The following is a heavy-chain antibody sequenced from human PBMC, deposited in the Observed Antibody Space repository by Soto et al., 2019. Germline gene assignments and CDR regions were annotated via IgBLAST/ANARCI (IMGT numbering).Heavy chain of an antibody. V-gene: IGHV4-59*01. J-gene: IGHJ6*02. CDR2: IYYSGST. D-gene: IGHD2-15*01. Sequence: SETLSLTCTVSCGSISSYYWSWIRQPPGKGLEWIGYIYYSGSTNYNPSLKSRVTISVDTSKNQFSLKLSSVTAADTAVYYCARSGYCSGGSCYPYYYYYYGMDVWGQGTTVTVSS. CDR1: CGSISSYY. CDR3: ARSGYCSGGSCYPYYYYYYGMDV.